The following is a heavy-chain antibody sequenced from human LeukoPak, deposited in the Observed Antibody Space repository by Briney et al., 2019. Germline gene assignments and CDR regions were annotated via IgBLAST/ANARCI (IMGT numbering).Heavy chain of an antibody. V-gene: IGHV1-18*01. J-gene: IGHJ6*02. CDR2: ISAYNGNT. Sequence: ASVKVPCKASGYTFTSYGISWVRQAPGQGLEWMGWISAYNGNTNYAQKLQGRVTMTTDTSTSTAYMELRSLRSDDTAVYYCTRGERVVVAAYYYYDMDVWGQGTTVTVSS. D-gene: IGHD2-15*01. CDR3: TRGERVVVAAYYYYDMDV. CDR1: GYTFTSYG.